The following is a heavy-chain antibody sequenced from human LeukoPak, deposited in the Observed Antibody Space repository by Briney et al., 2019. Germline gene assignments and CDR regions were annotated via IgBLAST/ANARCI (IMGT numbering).Heavy chain of an antibody. CDR2: IYSDGDT. D-gene: IGHD2-2*01. Sequence: SETLSLTCTVSGDSITSGSYYWGWIRQTPGKGLEWIGNIYSDGDTSFNPSLKSRITMSVDTSKSQFSLKLNSVTAADTAVYFYARDSSFWLYWGQGTLVSVSS. J-gene: IGHJ4*02. V-gene: IGHV4-39*07. CDR3: ARDSSFWLY. CDR1: GDSITSGSYY.